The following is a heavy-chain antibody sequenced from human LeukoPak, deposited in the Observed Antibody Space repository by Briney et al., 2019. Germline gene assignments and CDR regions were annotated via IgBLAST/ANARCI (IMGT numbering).Heavy chain of an antibody. CDR2: INPNSGGT. CDR1: GYTFTGYY. J-gene: IGHJ5*02. V-gene: IGHV1-2*02. Sequence: ASVTVSCKASGYTFTGYYMHWVRQAPGQGLEWMGWINPNSGGTNYAQKFQGRVTMTRDTSISTAYMELSRLRSDDTAVYYCARDDIRYYGSGSYYIPGWFDPWGQGTLVTVSS. CDR3: ARDDIRYYGSGSYYIPGWFDP. D-gene: IGHD3-10*01.